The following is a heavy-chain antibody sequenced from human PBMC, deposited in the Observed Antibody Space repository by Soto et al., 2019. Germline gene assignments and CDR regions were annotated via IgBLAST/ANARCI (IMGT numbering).Heavy chain of an antibody. CDR3: AGDPDSHYNDSHASSYP. D-gene: IGHD4-4*01. Sequence: GASVEVSWKASGGSFSTYTITWVRQAPGQGLEWMGRIIPIIGIINYAQKFQGRVTISADKFTGTAYMELTGLRSDDTAVYYCAGDPDSHYNDSHASSYPWGQGTLVTVS. V-gene: IGHV1-69*04. CDR2: IIPIIGII. J-gene: IGHJ5*02. CDR1: GGSFSTYT.